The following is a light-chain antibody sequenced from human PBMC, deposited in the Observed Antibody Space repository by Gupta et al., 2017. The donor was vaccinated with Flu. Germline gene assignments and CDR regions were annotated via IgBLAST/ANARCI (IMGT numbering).Light chain of an antibody. CDR3: QQDYDYPVT. Sequence: DIQMTQSPSSLSASVGDRVTITCRASQDVSFYLAWFQLMPGKAPKSLISAASTLQSGVPSRFSGSGFGTEFTLTISSLQPEDFASYLCQQDYDYPVTFGGGTKLEIK. J-gene: IGKJ4*01. CDR1: QDVSFY. CDR2: AAS. V-gene: IGKV1-16*01.